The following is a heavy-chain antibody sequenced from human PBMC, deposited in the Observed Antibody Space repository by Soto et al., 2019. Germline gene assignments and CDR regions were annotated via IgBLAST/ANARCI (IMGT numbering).Heavy chain of an antibody. V-gene: IGHV3-23*01. CDR3: VKFRGRAYHYYYMDV. Sequence: DVQLLESGGGLAQRGGSLRLSCAASGFSFSTYGMPWVRQAPGKGLEWVSYGGSGGSTYYADSVKGRFTISRDNSKNTLYLQMNSLRAEDTSVYYCVKFRGRAYHYYYMDVWGNGTTVTVSS. J-gene: IGHJ6*03. CDR2: YGGSGGST. CDR1: GFSFSTYG. D-gene: IGHD3-16*01.